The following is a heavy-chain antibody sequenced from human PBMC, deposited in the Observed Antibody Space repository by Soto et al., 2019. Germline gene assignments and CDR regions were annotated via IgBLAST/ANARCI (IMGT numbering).Heavy chain of an antibody. D-gene: IGHD1-26*01. Sequence: SETLSLTRSVSGGSITTGSYYWGWIREPPWKWLEWIGSVSSSGSTYYNPPLNSRVTISADTSTNQFSLRLSSVTAAETGVHYCARWGKFFGSGSYHPPGSAFEPWGPVTPVTV. V-gene: IGHV4-39*01. CDR1: GGSITTGSYY. CDR2: VSSSGST. J-gene: IGHJ5*02. CDR3: ARWGKFFGSGSYHPPGSAFEP.